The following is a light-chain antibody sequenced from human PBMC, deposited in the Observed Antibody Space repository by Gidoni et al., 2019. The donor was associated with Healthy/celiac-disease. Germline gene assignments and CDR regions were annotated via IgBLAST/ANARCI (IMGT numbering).Light chain of an antibody. Sequence: EILLTQAPGTLSLSTGKRATRYCSASQSVSSSYLAWYQQKPGQAPRLLIYGASTRDTGIPDRFSGSGSGTDFTLTISRLEPEDFAVYYCQQYGSSSYTFGQGTKLEIK. CDR2: GAS. J-gene: IGKJ2*01. CDR1: QSVSSSY. V-gene: IGKV3-20*01. CDR3: QQYGSSSYT.